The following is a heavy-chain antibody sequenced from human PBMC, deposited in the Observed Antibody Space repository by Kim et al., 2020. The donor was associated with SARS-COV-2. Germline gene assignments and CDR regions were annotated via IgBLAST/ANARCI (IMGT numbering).Heavy chain of an antibody. J-gene: IGHJ6*02. Sequence: ADSGKGRLTISRDNSKNTLYVQMNSLRAEDTAVYYCAKVVTTIRNGMDVWGQGTTVTVSS. D-gene: IGHD4-17*01. V-gene: IGHV3-30*02. CDR3: AKVVTTIRNGMDV.